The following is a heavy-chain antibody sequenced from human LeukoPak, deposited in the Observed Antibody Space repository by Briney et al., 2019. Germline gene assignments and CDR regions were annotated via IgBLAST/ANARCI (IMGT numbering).Heavy chain of an antibody. V-gene: IGHV3-21*01. CDR3: ARDRVEVATSGPFDY. D-gene: IGHD5-24*01. J-gene: IGHJ4*02. CDR1: GFTFSSYS. Sequence: GGSLRLSCAASGFTFSSYSMNWVRKAPGKGLEWVSSISSSSSYIYYADSVKGRFTISRDNAKNSLYLQMNSLRAEDTAVYYCARDRVEVATSGPFDYWGQGTLVTVSS. CDR2: ISSSSSYI.